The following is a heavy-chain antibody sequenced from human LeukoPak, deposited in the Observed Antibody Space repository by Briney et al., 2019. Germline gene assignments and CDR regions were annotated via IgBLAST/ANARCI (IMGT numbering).Heavy chain of an antibody. CDR2: IGGSGGRT. Sequence: GGSLRLSCAASGFTLRSYGMNWVRQAPGKGLEWVSGIGGSGGRTYYADSVQGRFTISRDNSKNTVDLQMNSLRAEDTAVYYCAKDPSYGGNSAYFDYWGQGTLVTVSS. J-gene: IGHJ4*02. CDR3: AKDPSYGGNSAYFDY. CDR1: GFTLRSYG. D-gene: IGHD4-23*01. V-gene: IGHV3-23*01.